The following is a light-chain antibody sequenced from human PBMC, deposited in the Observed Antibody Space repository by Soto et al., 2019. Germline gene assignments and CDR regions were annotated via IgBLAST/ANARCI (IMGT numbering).Light chain of an antibody. CDR3: QQGFKCPPWE. Sequence: DIQMTQSPSFLSASVGDRVTITCRSSQSINNYLNWYQQRPGKAPKVIMYDACTLQSGVPTRFTGHWSGTAFTLSISKPQPGDFGHYYLQQGFKCPPWEFGQGTKVEI. V-gene: IGKV1-39*01. J-gene: IGKJ1*01. CDR1: QSINNY. CDR2: DAC.